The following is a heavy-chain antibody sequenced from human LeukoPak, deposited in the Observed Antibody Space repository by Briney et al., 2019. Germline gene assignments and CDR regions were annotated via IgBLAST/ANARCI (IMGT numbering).Heavy chain of an antibody. Sequence: SETLSLTCAVYGGSFSGYYWSWIRQPPGKGLEWIGEINHSGSTNYNPSLKSRVTISVDTSKNQFSLKLSSVTAADTAVYYCARGGRYCSSISCYHYWGQGTLVTVSS. V-gene: IGHV4-34*01. J-gene: IGHJ4*02. CDR3: ARGGRYCSSISCYHY. D-gene: IGHD2-2*01. CDR1: GGSFSGYY. CDR2: INHSGST.